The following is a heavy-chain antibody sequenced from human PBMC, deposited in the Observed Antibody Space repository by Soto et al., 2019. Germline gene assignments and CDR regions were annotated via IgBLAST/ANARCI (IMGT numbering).Heavy chain of an antibody. Sequence: SSETLSLTSTVSGGSISSGGYYWSWIRQHPGKGLEWIGYIYDSGSTYYNPSLKSRVPMSVATSPNQFSLQLSSVTAADTAVDYCSGGEDSVSYEANWFDPWGQGTTVTVSS. CDR2: IYDSGST. CDR1: GGSISSGGYY. V-gene: IGHV4-31*03. J-gene: IGHJ5*02. CDR3: SGGEDSVSYEANWFDP. D-gene: IGHD1-26*01.